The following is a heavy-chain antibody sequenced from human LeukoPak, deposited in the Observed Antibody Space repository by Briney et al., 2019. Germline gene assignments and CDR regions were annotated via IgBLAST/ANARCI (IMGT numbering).Heavy chain of an antibody. CDR2: ISSSSSYI. CDR1: GFTFSSYA. D-gene: IGHD6-13*01. J-gene: IGHJ5*02. CDR3: ARDEQQLGNNWFDP. V-gene: IGHV3-21*01. Sequence: GGSLRLSCAASGFTFSSYAMSWVRQAPGKGLEWVSSISSSSSYIYYADSVKGRFTISRDNAKNSLYLQMNSLRAEDTAVYYCARDEQQLGNNWFDPWGQGTLVTVSS.